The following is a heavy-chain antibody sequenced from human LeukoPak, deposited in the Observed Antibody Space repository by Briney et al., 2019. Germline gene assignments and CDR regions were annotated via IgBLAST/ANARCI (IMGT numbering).Heavy chain of an antibody. CDR3: ARDLFYYDSSGYYSALYAFDI. CDR1: GGSISSYY. J-gene: IGHJ3*02. CDR2: IYYSGST. D-gene: IGHD3-22*01. Sequence: SETLSLTCNVSGGSISSYYWSWIRQPPGKGLEWIGYIYYSGSTNYNPSLKRRVTISVYTSRNQFSLKLSSVTAADTAVYCCARDLFYYDSSGYYSALYAFDIWGQGTMVTVSS. V-gene: IGHV4-59*01.